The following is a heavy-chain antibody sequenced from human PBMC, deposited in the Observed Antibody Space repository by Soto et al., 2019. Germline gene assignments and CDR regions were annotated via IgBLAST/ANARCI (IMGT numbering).Heavy chain of an antibody. CDR3: TRDPRITDF. CDR2: INPGGDVI. V-gene: IGHV3-11*01. J-gene: IGHJ4*02. CDR1: GFSLRDYY. Sequence: QVRLVESGGGLVKPEGSLTLSCAASGFSLRDYYMTWIRQAPGKGLELLSYINPGGDVIKYVDSVKGRFTISRDNAKNSLYLHMNNLRAEDTAVDYCTRDPRITDFWGQGTLVTVSS. D-gene: IGHD3-16*01.